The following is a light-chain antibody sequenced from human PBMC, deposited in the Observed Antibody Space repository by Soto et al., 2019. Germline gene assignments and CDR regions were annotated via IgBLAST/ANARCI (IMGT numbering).Light chain of an antibody. CDR1: QSVSSY. V-gene: IGKV3-11*01. CDR3: QQRSNWPRMYT. J-gene: IGKJ2*01. CDR2: DAS. Sequence: EIVLTQSPATLSLSPGERATLSCRASQSVSSYLAWYQQKPGQDPRLLIYDASNRATGIPARFSGSGSGTDFTLTISSLEPEDFAVYYCQQRSNWPRMYTFGQGTKLEIK.